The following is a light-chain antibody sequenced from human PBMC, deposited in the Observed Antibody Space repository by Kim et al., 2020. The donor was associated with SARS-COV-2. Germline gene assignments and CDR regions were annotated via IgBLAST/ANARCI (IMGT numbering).Light chain of an antibody. J-gene: IGKJ1*01. V-gene: IGKV1-5*01. CDR1: QTITTW. Sequence: GDRVTITCRASQTITTWLAWYQQKPGKAPKLLIYEASSLEDGVPSRFSGSGSGTEFSLTISSLQPDDFASYYCQQYHGFSWTFGHGTKV. CDR3: QQYHGFSWT. CDR2: EAS.